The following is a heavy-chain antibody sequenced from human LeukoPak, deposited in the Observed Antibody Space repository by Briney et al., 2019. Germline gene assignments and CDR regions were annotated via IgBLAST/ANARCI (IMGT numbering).Heavy chain of an antibody. D-gene: IGHD5-18*01. CDR2: FDPEDGET. J-gene: IGHJ6*02. CDR3: ARVNRQLWLRWASDYYYGMDV. Sequence: ASVKVSCKVSGYTLTELSMHWVRQAPGKGLEWMGGFDPEDGETIYAQKFQGRVTMTEDTSTDTAYMELRSLRSDDTAVYYCARVNRQLWLRWASDYYYGMDVWGQGTTVTVSS. V-gene: IGHV1-24*01. CDR1: GYTLTELS.